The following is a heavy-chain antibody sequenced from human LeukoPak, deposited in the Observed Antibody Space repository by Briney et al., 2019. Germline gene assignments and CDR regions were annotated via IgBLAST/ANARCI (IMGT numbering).Heavy chain of an antibody. J-gene: IGHJ3*02. Sequence: GALRLSCAASGFTFSSYWMHWVRQAPGKGPVWVSRINNDGSGTTYADSVKGRFTISRDDAKNTLYLQMNSLRAEDMALYYCAKGSRRFLEWLAGAFDIWGQGTMVTVSS. CDR1: GFTFSSYW. CDR2: INNDGSGT. CDR3: AKGSRRFLEWLAGAFDI. D-gene: IGHD3-3*01. V-gene: IGHV3-74*01.